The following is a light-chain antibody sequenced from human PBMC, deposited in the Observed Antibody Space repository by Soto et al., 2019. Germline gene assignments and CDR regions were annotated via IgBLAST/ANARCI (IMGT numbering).Light chain of an antibody. Sequence: EIVMTQSPATLSVSPGERATLSCSASQSVSSNLAWYQQKPGQAPRLLIYGASTRATGIPARFSGSGSGTEFTLTISSLQSEHFAAYYCQQYNNWPLTLGQGTKVDIK. J-gene: IGKJ1*01. CDR3: QQYNNWPLT. CDR2: GAS. V-gene: IGKV3-15*01. CDR1: QSVSSN.